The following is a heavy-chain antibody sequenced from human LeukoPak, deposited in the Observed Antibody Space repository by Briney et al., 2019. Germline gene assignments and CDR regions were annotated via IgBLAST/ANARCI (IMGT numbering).Heavy chain of an antibody. CDR1: GYTFTCYG. Sequence: VASVKVSCKASGYTFTCYGISWVRQAPGQGLEWMGWISAYNGNTNYAQKLQGRVTMTTDTSTSTAYMELRSLRSDDTAVYYCARVPGFRNSGYGYYYGMDVWGQGTTVTVSS. D-gene: IGHD5-12*01. CDR2: ISAYNGNT. V-gene: IGHV1-18*01. J-gene: IGHJ6*02. CDR3: ARVPGFRNSGYGYYYGMDV.